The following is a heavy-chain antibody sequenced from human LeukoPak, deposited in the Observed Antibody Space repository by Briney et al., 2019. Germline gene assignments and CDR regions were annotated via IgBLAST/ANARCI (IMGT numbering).Heavy chain of an antibody. D-gene: IGHD2-21*01. V-gene: IGHV1-2*02. Sequence: ASVTLSCKASGYTFTGYYIHWVRQAPGQGLEWMAWINPNSGATNYAQKFQGRVSMTRDTSISTAYMALSRLTSDDTAVYFCARGRFGECYNWFDPWGQGTLVTSSS. CDR3: ARGRFGECYNWFDP. CDR1: GYTFTGYY. J-gene: IGHJ5*02. CDR2: INPNSGAT.